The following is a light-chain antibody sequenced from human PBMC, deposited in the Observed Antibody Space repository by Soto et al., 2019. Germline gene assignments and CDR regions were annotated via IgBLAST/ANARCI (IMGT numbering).Light chain of an antibody. CDR3: QQYGASPTT. V-gene: IGKV3-20*01. J-gene: IGKJ1*01. Sequence: EIVLTQSPGTLPLSPGERASLSCRASQSIRKNDLAWYQQKAGQAPRLLIYSASSRATGIADRFSGSGSGTDFTLTITRLEPEDFAVYYCQQYGASPTTFGQGTKVE. CDR2: SAS. CDR1: QSIRKND.